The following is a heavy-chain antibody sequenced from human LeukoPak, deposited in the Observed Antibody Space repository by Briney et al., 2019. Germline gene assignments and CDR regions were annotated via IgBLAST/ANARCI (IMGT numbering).Heavy chain of an antibody. D-gene: IGHD1-7*01. Sequence: GGSLRLSCTASGFIFSKYWMTWLRQAPGKGLEWVANIRQDGGDIHYVDSVKGRFTISRDNGKNSLYLQMNSLRAEDTAVYYCARVGLWHYPVDSWGQGTLVTVSS. CDR2: IRQDGGDI. J-gene: IGHJ4*02. V-gene: IGHV3-7*01. CDR3: ARVGLWHYPVDS. CDR1: GFIFSKYW.